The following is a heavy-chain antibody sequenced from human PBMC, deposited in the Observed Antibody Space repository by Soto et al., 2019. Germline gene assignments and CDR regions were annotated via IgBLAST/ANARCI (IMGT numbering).Heavy chain of an antibody. CDR1: GGSISSYY. CDR2: IYYSGST. CDR3: ARDGDISGDYWFDP. V-gene: IGHV4-59*01. Sequence: QVQLQESGPGLVKPSETLSLTCTVSGGSISSYYWSWIRQPPGKGLEWIGYIYYSGSTNYNPSLKSRVTISVDTSKNQFSLKLSSVTAADTAVYYCARDGDISGDYWFDPWGQGTLVTVSS. D-gene: IGHD4-17*01. J-gene: IGHJ5*02.